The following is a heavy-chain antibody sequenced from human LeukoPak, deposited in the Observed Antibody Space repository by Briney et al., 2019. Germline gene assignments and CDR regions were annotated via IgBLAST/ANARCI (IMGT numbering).Heavy chain of an antibody. D-gene: IGHD3-10*01. CDR2: IIPILGIA. CDR3: ARGDPDYYGSGSPLFDP. J-gene: IGHJ5*02. V-gene: IGHV1-69*04. Sequence: SVKVSCKASGGTFSSYAITWVRQAPGQGLEWMGRIIPILGIANYAQKFQGRVTITADKSTSTAYMELSSLRSEDTAVYYCARGDPDYYGSGSPLFDPWGQGTLVTVSS. CDR1: GGTFSSYA.